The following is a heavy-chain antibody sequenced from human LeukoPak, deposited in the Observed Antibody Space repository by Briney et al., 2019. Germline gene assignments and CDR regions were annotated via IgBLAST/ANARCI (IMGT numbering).Heavy chain of an antibody. V-gene: IGHV3-48*03. CDR1: AFTFSDFA. CDR2: IRADGTTK. CDR3: SRRFRD. J-gene: IGHJ4*02. D-gene: IGHD5-24*01. Sequence: PGGSLRLSCDASAFTFSDFAMNWVRQAPGRGLEWVAHIRADGTTKWYADSVRGRFNIARDNARNSLFLQMNSLRAEDTATYYCSRRFRDWGQGILVTVSS.